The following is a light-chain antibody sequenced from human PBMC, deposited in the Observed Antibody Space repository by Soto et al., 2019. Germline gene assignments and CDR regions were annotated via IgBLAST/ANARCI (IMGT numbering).Light chain of an antibody. CDR3: QQYNNRPQT. V-gene: IGKV3-15*01. Sequence: EIVMTQSPATLSVSPGERATLSCRASQSVGSNLAWYQHKPGQAPRLLIFGASTRATGIPARFSGSGSGTEFTLTISSLQSEDFAVYYCQQYNNRPQTFGQGTKVEIK. CDR2: GAS. J-gene: IGKJ1*01. CDR1: QSVGSN.